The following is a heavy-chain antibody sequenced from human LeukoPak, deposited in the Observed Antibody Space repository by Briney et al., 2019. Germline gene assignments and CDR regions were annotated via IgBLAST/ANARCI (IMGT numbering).Heavy chain of an antibody. CDR1: GFTFSRYS. CDR3: ARVSDSSWYGHYFDY. CDR2: ISSSSSTI. Sequence: GGSLRLSCAASGFTFSRYSINWVRQAPGKGLELVSYISSSSSTIYYAASVKGRFTLSRDNAKISLYLQMNSLRAEDTAVYYCARVSDSSWYGHYFDYWGQGTLVTVSS. D-gene: IGHD6-13*01. V-gene: IGHV3-48*01. J-gene: IGHJ4*02.